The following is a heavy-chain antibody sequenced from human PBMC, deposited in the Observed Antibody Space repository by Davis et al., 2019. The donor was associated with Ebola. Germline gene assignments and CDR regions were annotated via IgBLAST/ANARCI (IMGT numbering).Heavy chain of an antibody. CDR1: GASITSYY. J-gene: IGHJ4*02. Sequence: SETLSLTCTVSGASITSYYWSWIRQPPGKGLEWIGYLYYSGHTNYNPSLGSRVTLSRDTSKNQFSLRLSSVTAADTAFYYCVRGSDAYKTGYWGQGTLVTVSS. V-gene: IGHV4-59*01. D-gene: IGHD5-24*01. CDR3: VRGSDAYKTGY. CDR2: LYYSGHT.